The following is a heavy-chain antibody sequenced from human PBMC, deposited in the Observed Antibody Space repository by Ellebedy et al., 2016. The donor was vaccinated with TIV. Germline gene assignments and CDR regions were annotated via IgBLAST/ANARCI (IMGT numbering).Heavy chain of an antibody. CDR1: GGSISSGGYY. J-gene: IGHJ4*02. D-gene: IGHD2-21*02. Sequence: LRLXCTVSGGSISSGGYYWSWIRQHPGKGLEWIGYIYHTGSTYYNPSLDSRITISVDTSTNQFSLKLSSVTAADTAVYYCARVKGYCSGGDCIAPYYFDYWGQGSLVTVSS. V-gene: IGHV4-31*03. CDR2: IYHTGST. CDR3: ARVKGYCSGGDCIAPYYFDY.